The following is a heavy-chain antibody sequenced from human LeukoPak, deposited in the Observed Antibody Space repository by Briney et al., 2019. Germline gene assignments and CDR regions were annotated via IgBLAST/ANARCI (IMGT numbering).Heavy chain of an antibody. V-gene: IGHV3-30*03. Sequence: GGSLRLSCAASGFTFSSSGMHWVRQALGRGLEWVAVISYDGSHKYYVDSVKGRFTISRDNPKNTLYLQMNSLGSDDTAIYYCATLTNARFGSVKWGQGTLVSVSS. D-gene: IGHD3-10*01. CDR3: ATLTNARFGSVK. CDR2: ISYDGSHK. CDR1: GFTFSSSG. J-gene: IGHJ4*02.